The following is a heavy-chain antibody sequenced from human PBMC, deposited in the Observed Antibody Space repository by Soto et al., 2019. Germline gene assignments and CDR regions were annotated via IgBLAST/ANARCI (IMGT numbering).Heavy chain of an antibody. D-gene: IGHD6-13*01. V-gene: IGHV1-8*01. CDR1: GYTFTSYD. Sequence: QVQLVQSGAEVKKPGASVKVSCKASGYTFTSYDINWVRQATGQGLEWMGWMNPNSGNTGYAQKFQGRVPMTRNTSISTAYMELSSLRSECTAVYYCARETLRRWYSSSPRRWFDPCGQGTLVTVSS. CDR2: MNPNSGNT. J-gene: IGHJ5*02. CDR3: ARETLRRWYSSSPRRWFDP.